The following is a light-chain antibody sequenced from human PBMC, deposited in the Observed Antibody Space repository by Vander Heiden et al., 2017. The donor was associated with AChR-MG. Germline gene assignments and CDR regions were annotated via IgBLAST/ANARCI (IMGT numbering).Light chain of an antibody. V-gene: IGKV3-11*01. CDR2: EAS. CDR3: QQRGYWPSIS. Sequence: EVVLTQSPATLSLSPGDRAILSCRASQSVRAQLAWYQHRAGQAPRLLIFEASKRATGIPARFSGSGYGTDFTLTISSREAEDFAVYYCQQRGYWPSISFGQGTRLEI. CDR1: QSVRAQ. J-gene: IGKJ5*01.